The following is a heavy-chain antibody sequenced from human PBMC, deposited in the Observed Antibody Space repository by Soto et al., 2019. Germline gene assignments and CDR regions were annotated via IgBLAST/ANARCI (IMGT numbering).Heavy chain of an antibody. CDR1: GGSISSSSYY. Sequence: TSETLSLTCTVSGGSISSSSYYWGWIRQPPGKGLEWIGSIYYSGSTYYNPSLKSRVTISVDTSKNQFSLKLSSVTAADTAVYYCASIRFLEWLLGYYYYYYGMDVWGQGTTVTVSS. CDR3: ASIRFLEWLLGYYYYYYGMDV. V-gene: IGHV4-39*01. D-gene: IGHD3-3*01. J-gene: IGHJ6*02. CDR2: IYYSGST.